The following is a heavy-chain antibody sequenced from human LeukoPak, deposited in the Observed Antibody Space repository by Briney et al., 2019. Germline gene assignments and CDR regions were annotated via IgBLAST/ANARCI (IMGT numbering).Heavy chain of an antibody. CDR2: IYYSGST. Sequence: SETLSLTCTVSGGSISSSSYYWGWIRQPPGKGLEWIGSIYYSGSTYYNPSLKSRVTISVDTSKNQFSLKLSSVTAADTAVYYCARAPVYCSSTSCYGWFDPWGQGTLVTVSS. CDR1: GGSISSSSYY. D-gene: IGHD2-2*01. CDR3: ARAPVYCSSTSCYGWFDP. V-gene: IGHV4-39*01. J-gene: IGHJ5*02.